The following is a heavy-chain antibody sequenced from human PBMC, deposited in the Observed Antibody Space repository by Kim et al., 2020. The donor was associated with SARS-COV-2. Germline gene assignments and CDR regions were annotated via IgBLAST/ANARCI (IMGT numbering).Heavy chain of an antibody. D-gene: IGHD4-17*01. Sequence: ASVKVSCKASGYTFTSYAMHWVRQAPGQRLEWMGWINAGNGNTKYSQKFQGRVTITRDTSASTAYMELSSLRSEDTAVYYCATTVVTPYYYYYGMDVWGQGTTVTVSS. V-gene: IGHV1-3*01. CDR1: GYTFTSYA. J-gene: IGHJ6*02. CDR3: ATTVVTPYYYYYGMDV. CDR2: INAGNGNT.